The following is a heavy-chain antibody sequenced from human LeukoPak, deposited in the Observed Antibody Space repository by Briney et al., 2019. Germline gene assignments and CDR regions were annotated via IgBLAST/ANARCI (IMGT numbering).Heavy chain of an antibody. D-gene: IGHD3-10*01. CDR1: GYTFTNYA. CDR3: ARRTNRIRGELLPYYFDY. J-gene: IGHJ4*02. CDR2: INAGNGNT. Sequence: ASVKVSCKASGYTFTNYAMHWVRQAPGQRLEWMGWINAGNGNTKYSQEFQGRVTMTTDTSTRIAYMELRSLRSDDTAVYYCARRTNRIRGELLPYYFDYWGQGTLVTVSS. V-gene: IGHV1-3*01.